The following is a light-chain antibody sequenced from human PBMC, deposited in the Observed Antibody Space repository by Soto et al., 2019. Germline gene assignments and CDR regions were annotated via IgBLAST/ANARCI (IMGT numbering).Light chain of an antibody. CDR1: SSDVGGYNY. V-gene: IGLV2-14*01. Sequence: QSALTQPASVSGSPGQSITISCTGTSSDVGGYNYVSWYQQHPGKAPKFMIYDVSNRPSGVSNRFSGSKSGNTASLTISGLQAEDEADYYCSSYTSSSTHVFGPGTKVTVL. J-gene: IGLJ1*01. CDR2: DVS. CDR3: SSYTSSSTHV.